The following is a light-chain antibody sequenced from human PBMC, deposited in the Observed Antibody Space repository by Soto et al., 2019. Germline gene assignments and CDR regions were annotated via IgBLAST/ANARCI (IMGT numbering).Light chain of an antibody. Sequence: EIVWSQSPANLSLSPRERATLSCRASQSVSSFLAWYQQKPGQAPRLLIFDASNRATGIPARFSGSGSGTDFTLPISSLEPEDFAVCYCHQRSNWPRTFGQGTKVAIK. V-gene: IGKV3-11*01. CDR1: QSVSSF. J-gene: IGKJ1*01. CDR3: HQRSNWPRT. CDR2: DAS.